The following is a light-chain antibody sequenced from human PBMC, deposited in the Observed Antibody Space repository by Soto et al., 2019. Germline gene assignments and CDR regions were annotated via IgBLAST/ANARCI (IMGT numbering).Light chain of an antibody. J-gene: IGLJ1*01. Sequence: QSVLTEPASVSVSTGQSITISCTETSSDVGSYNLVSWYQQHPGKAPKLMIYEGSKRPSGVSNRFSGSKSGNTASLTISGLQAEDEADYYCCSYAGSSLYVFGTGTKVTVL. CDR2: EGS. V-gene: IGLV2-23*01. CDR1: SSDVGSYNL. CDR3: CSYAGSSLYV.